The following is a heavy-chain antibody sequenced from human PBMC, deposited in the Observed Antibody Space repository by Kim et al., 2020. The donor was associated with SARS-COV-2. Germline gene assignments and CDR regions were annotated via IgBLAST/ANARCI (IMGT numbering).Heavy chain of an antibody. CDR1: GGTFNSHS. Sequence: SVKVSCKASGGTFNSHSISWVRQAPGQGLEWMGGIIPIFDATNYAQIFQGRLTISADDSTSTAHMQLSGLTVEDTAIYYCASGGYSGYDFMGIYTYNGMDVWGQWTTLTVSS. CDR3: ASGGYSGYDFMGIYTYNGMDV. D-gene: IGHD5-12*01. CDR2: IIPIFDAT. J-gene: IGHJ6*02. V-gene: IGHV1-69*13.